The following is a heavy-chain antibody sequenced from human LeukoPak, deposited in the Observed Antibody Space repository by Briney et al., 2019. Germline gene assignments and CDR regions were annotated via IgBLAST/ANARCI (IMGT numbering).Heavy chain of an antibody. CDR3: AREVGGRAMDLDY. Sequence: ASVTVSCKASGYTFTSYAINWVRQAPGQGLEWMGWINPIRGNTDYAQKFQGRITITRNTAMSTAYMELSSLRSEDTAVYYCAREVGGRAMDLDYWGQGTLVTVSS. V-gene: IGHV1-8*01. CDR2: INPIRGNT. D-gene: IGHD5-18*01. CDR1: GYTFTSYA. J-gene: IGHJ4*02.